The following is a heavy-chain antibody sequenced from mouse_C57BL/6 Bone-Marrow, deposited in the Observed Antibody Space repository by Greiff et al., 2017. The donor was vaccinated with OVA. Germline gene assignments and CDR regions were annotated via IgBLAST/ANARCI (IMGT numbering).Heavy chain of an antibody. CDR1: GFSLTSYG. J-gene: IGHJ4*01. Sequence: VQLQQSGPGLVQPSQSLSITCTVSGFSLTSYGVHWVRQSPGKGLEWLGVIWIGGSTDYNAAFISRLSISKDNSKSQVFFKMNSLQADDTAIYYCAGHYDGYAMDYWGQGTSVTVSS. CDR3: AGHYDGYAMDY. V-gene: IGHV2-2*01. D-gene: IGHD1-2*01. CDR2: IWIGGST.